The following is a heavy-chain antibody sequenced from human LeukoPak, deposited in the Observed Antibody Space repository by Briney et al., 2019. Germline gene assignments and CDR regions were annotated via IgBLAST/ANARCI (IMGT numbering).Heavy chain of an antibody. Sequence: TGGSLRLSCAASGFTFSSYGMHWVRQAPGKGLEWVAFIRYDGSNKYYADSVKGRFTISRDNSKNTLYLQMNSLRAEDTAVYYCATYLPDNSSGWSNWFDPWGQGTLVTVSS. D-gene: IGHD6-19*01. CDR1: GFTFSSYG. CDR3: ATYLPDNSSGWSNWFDP. J-gene: IGHJ5*02. CDR2: IRYDGSNK. V-gene: IGHV3-30*02.